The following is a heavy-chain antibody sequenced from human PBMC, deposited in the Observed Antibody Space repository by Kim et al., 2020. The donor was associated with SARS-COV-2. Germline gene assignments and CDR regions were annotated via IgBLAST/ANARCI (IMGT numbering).Heavy chain of an antibody. D-gene: IGHD2-2*01. CDR2: IYHSGST. CDR3: ARGGYCSSTSCYYSNWFDP. V-gene: IGHV4-30-2*01. J-gene: IGHJ5*02. CDR1: GGSISSGGYS. Sequence: SETLSLTCAVSGGSISSGGYSWSWIRQPPGKGLEWIGYIYHSGSTYYNPSLKSRVTISVDRSKNQFSLKLSSVTAADTAVYYCARGGYCSSTSCYYSNWFDPWGQGTLVTVSS.